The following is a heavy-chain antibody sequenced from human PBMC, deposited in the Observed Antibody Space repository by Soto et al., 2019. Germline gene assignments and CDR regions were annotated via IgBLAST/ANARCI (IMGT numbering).Heavy chain of an antibody. Sequence: QVQLVQSGAEVKKPGASVKVSCKASGYTFTSYGISWVRQAPGQGLEWMGWISAYNGNTNYAQKLQGRVTMTTDTSTSTAYMGLRSQRSDDADVYYGARDSWDGTTRSYYYYYYMDVWGKGTTVTVSS. J-gene: IGHJ6*03. V-gene: IGHV1-18*01. CDR2: ISAYNGNT. CDR3: ARDSWDGTTRSYYYYYYMDV. CDR1: GYTFTSYG. D-gene: IGHD1-1*01.